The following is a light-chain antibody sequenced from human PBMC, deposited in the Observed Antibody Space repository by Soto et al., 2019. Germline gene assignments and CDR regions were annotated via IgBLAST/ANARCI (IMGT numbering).Light chain of an antibody. Sequence: EIRLTQSPCTLPLSPGERATLSCRASQSVSSSYLAWYQQKPGQPPRLLIYGASSRATGIPDRFSGSGSGTDFTLTISRLEPEDFAVFYCQHYDSLPITFGQGTRLEIK. V-gene: IGKV3-20*01. CDR1: QSVSSSY. CDR2: GAS. J-gene: IGKJ5*01. CDR3: QHYDSLPIT.